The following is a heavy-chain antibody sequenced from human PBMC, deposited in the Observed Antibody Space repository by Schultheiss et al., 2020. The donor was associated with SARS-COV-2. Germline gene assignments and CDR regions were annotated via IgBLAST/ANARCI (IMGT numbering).Heavy chain of an antibody. V-gene: IGHV3-30*02. Sequence: GESLKISCAASGFTFSSYGMHWVRQAPGKGLEWVAVIWYDGSNKYYADSVKGRFTISRDNSKNTVYLQMNSLRPEDTAVYYCAKEFAVGINSFSFFDYWGQGTLVTVSS. CDR3: AKEFAVGINSFSFFDY. D-gene: IGHD4-23*01. J-gene: IGHJ4*02. CDR1: GFTFSSYG. CDR2: IWYDGSNK.